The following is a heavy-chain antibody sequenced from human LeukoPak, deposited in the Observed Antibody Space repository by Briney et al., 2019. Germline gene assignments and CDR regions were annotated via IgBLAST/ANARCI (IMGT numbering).Heavy chain of an antibody. CDR3: AREVRGLSTFEY. CDR1: GFTFSSYG. V-gene: IGHV3-30*03. Sequence: GGSLRLSCAASGFTFSSYGMHWVRQAPGKGLEWVALISYDGSKKYYADSVQGRFTISRDNSKNTLYLQMNSLRAEDTAVYYCAREVRGLSTFEYWGQGTLVTVSS. D-gene: IGHD2/OR15-2a*01. J-gene: IGHJ4*02. CDR2: ISYDGSKK.